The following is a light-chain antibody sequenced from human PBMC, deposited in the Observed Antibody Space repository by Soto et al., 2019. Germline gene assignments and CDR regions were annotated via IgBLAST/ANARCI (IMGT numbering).Light chain of an antibody. CDR2: EVS. CDR1: NIGVDAYKY. J-gene: IGLJ1*01. V-gene: IGLV2-14*01. CDR3: STYTDKTYI. Sequence: QSSLTQPASVTGTPGQSITISCTTSNIGVDAYKYISWYRQHPGEAPKIIIYEVSNRPSGISNRFSGYKSGNTASLTISGLQTEDEAEYFWSTYTDKTYIFGSGTKVTVL.